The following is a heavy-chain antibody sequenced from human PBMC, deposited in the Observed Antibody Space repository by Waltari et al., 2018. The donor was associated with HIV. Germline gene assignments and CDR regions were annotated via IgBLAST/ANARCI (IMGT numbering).Heavy chain of an antibody. CDR3: AQFLYYYSL. CDR2: TRNKANSYTT. CDR1: GFTFSDHY. D-gene: IGHD3-10*01. J-gene: IGHJ4*02. V-gene: IGHV3-72*01. Sequence: EVQLVESGGGLVQPGGSLRLSCAASGFTFSDHYMDWVRQAPGKGLEWVGRTRNKANSYTTEYAASVKGRFTISRDDSKNSLYLQMNSLKTEDTAVYYCAQFLYYYSLWGQGTLVTVSS.